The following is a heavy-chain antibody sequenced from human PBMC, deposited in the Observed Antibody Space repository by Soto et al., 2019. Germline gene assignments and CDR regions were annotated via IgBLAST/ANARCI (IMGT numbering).Heavy chain of an antibody. CDR2: IRSRAYGTTT. CDR1: GFSFGDYA. D-gene: IGHD3-10*01. J-gene: IGHJ4*02. V-gene: IGHV3-49*04. CDR3: NSGDGN. Sequence: GGSLRLSCTASGFSFGDYAMTWVRQAPGKGLEWVGFIRSRAYGTTTEYAASVKGRFIISRDDSKSIAYLQMNSLKTEDTAVYYCNSGDGNWGQGTQVTVSS.